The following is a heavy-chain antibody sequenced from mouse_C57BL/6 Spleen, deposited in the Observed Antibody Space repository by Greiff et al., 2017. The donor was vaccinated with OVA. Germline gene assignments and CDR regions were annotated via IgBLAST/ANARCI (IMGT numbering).Heavy chain of an antibody. CDR3: ARTANYDYVLYYFDY. Sequence: QVQLQQPGAELVRPGTSVKLSCKASGYTFTSYWMHWVKQRPGQGLEWIGVIDPSDSYTNYNQKFKGKATLTVDTSSSTAYMQLSSLTSEDSAVYYCARTANYDYVLYYFDYWGQGTTLTVSS. J-gene: IGHJ2*01. D-gene: IGHD2-4*01. V-gene: IGHV1-59*01. CDR2: IDPSDSYT. CDR1: GYTFTSYW.